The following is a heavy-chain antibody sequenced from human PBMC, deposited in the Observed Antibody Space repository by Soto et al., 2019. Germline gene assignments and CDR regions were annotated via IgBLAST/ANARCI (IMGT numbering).Heavy chain of an antibody. CDR3: ASVATDQADFDY. J-gene: IGHJ4*02. V-gene: IGHV3-74*01. CDR1: GFTFSSYW. Sequence: EVQLVESGGGLVQPGGSLRLSCAASGFTFSSYWMHWVRQAPGKGLVWVSRINSDGSSTSYADSVKGRFTISRDNAKNTLYLQMNSLRAEDTAVYYCASVATDQADFDYWGQGTLVTVSS. CDR2: INSDGSST. D-gene: IGHD5-12*01.